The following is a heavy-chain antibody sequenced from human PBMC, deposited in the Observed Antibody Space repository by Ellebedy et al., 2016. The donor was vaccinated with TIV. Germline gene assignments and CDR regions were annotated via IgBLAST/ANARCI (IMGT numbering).Heavy chain of an antibody. J-gene: IGHJ5*02. D-gene: IGHD5-18*01. CDR3: AKPKPDYSYGYLAS. V-gene: IGHV3-23*01. CDR1: GFTFDDYG. CDR2: IISGGGST. Sequence: GGSLRLSCAASGFTFDDYGMSWVRQAPGKGLEWVSGIISGGGSTYYEDSGKGRFTVSRDNSKNTLYLQMSTLRAEDTAMYFCAKPKPDYSYGYLASWGQGILVTVSS.